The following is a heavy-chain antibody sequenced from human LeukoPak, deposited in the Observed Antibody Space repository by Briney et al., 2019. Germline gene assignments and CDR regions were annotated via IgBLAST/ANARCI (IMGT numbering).Heavy chain of an antibody. CDR3: ARTHRYGYSGYPSVDY. D-gene: IGHD5-12*01. Sequence: ASVKVSCKASGYTFTNYDINWVRQAPGQGLEWMGWISAYNGNTNYAQKLQGRVTMTTDTSTSTAYMELRSLRSDDTAVYYCARTHRYGYSGYPSVDYWGQGTLVTVSS. J-gene: IGHJ4*02. CDR2: ISAYNGNT. V-gene: IGHV1-18*01. CDR1: GYTFTNYD.